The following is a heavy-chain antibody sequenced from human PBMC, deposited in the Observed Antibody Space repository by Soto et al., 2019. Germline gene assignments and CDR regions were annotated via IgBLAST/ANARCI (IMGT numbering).Heavy chain of an antibody. CDR1: GFTFGDYA. CDR2: IRSKAYGGTT. V-gene: IGHV3-49*03. D-gene: IGHD3-3*01. CDR3: TRDVTIFGVANYYYYMDV. J-gene: IGHJ6*03. Sequence: GGSLRLSCTASGFTFGDYAMSWFRQAPGKGLEWVGFIRSKAYGGTTEYAASVKGRFTISRDDSKSIAYLQMNSLKTEDTAVYYCTRDVTIFGVANYYYYMDVWGKGTTVTVSS.